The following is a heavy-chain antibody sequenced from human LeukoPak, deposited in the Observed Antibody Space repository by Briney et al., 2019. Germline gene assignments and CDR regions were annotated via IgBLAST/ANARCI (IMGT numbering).Heavy chain of an antibody. CDR2: INHSGST. J-gene: IGHJ4*02. V-gene: IGHV4-34*01. D-gene: IGHD6-19*01. CDR3: ARGGISSSGWYVSGGYYFDY. CDR1: GGSFSGYY. Sequence: SETLSLTCAVYGGSFSGYYWSWIRQPPGKGLEWIGEINHSGSTNYNPSLKSRVTISVGTSKNQFSLKLSSVTAADTAVYYCARGGISSSGWYVSGGYYFDYWGQGTLVTVSS.